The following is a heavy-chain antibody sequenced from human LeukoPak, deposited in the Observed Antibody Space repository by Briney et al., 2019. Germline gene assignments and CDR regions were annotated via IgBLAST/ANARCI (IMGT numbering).Heavy chain of an antibody. CDR2: IGPTGSDR. CDR1: GFTFSTHW. D-gene: IGHD1-14*01. CDR3: ATETNGRHYDY. Sequence: PGGSLRLSCAASGFTFSTHWMSWARQAPGKGLEWVASIGPTGSDRYHADSIKGRFTISRDNANNFLYLQMNSLRAEDTAVYYCATETNGRHYDYWGQGTLLTVSS. J-gene: IGHJ4*02. V-gene: IGHV3-21*06.